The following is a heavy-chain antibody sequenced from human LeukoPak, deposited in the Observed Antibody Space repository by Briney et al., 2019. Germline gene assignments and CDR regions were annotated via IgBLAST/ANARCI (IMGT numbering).Heavy chain of an antibody. J-gene: IGHJ6*03. Sequence: SETLSLTCTVSGGSISSYYWSWIRQPPGKGLEWIGYIHYSGSTNYNPSLKSRVTTSVDTSKNQFSLKLSSVTAADTAVYYCARSARVVAANGDYFYYYLDVWGKGTTVTVSS. V-gene: IGHV4-59*01. CDR3: ARSARVVAANGDYFYYYLDV. D-gene: IGHD2-15*01. CDR1: GGSISSYY. CDR2: IHYSGST.